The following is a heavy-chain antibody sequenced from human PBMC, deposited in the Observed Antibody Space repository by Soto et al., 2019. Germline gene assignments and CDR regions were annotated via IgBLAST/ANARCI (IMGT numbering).Heavy chain of an antibody. J-gene: IGHJ5*02. V-gene: IGHV4-59*01. CDR1: GGSISSYY. Sequence: SETLSLTCTVSGGSISSYYWSWIRQPPGKGLEWIGYIYYSGSTNYNPSLKSRVTISVDTSKNQFSLKLSSVTAADTAVYCCARAEWFSNWFDPWGQGTLVTVSS. CDR3: ARAEWFSNWFDP. D-gene: IGHD3-10*01. CDR2: IYYSGST.